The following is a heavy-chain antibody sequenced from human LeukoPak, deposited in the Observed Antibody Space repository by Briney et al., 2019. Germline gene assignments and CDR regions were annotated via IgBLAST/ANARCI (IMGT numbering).Heavy chain of an antibody. Sequence: GGSLRLSCAASGFTFSNYAMNWVRQAPGKGLEWVSGISGRGESTYYADSVKGRFSISRDNSKSTLFLQVRSLRDEDTAVYYCTKSFLTAAGVASFWGQGTLVTVSS. CDR3: TKSFLTAAGVASF. CDR2: ISGRGEST. CDR1: GFTFSNYA. D-gene: IGHD6-13*01. V-gene: IGHV3-23*01. J-gene: IGHJ4*02.